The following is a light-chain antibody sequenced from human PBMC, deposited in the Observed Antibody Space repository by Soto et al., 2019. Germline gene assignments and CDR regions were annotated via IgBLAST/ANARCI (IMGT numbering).Light chain of an antibody. Sequence: DIQMTQSPSTLPASVGDRVTITCRASQSISNRLAWYQQKPGTAPKLLIYHASTLESGVPSRFSGSGSGTEFTLTISSLQPDDFATYYCQQYMSYSFGQGTKVEIK. CDR1: QSISNR. V-gene: IGKV1-5*01. J-gene: IGKJ1*01. CDR3: QQYMSYS. CDR2: HAS.